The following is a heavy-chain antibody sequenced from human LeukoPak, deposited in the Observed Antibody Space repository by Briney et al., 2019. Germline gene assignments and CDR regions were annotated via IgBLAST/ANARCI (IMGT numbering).Heavy chain of an antibody. V-gene: IGHV1-69*05. CDR2: IIPIFGTA. Sequence: GASVRVSCKASGGTFSSYAISWVRQAPGQGLEWMGGIIPIFGTANYAQKFQGRVTITTDESTSTAYMELSSLRSEDTAVYYCARGSYYDFWSGYSGLVYYYMDVWGKGTTVTVSS. J-gene: IGHJ6*03. D-gene: IGHD3-3*01. CDR3: ARGSYYDFWSGYSGLVYYYMDV. CDR1: GGTFSSYA.